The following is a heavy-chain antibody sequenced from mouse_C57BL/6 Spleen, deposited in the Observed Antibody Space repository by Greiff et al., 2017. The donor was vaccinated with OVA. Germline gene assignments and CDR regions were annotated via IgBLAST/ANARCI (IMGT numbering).Heavy chain of an antibody. CDR2: IRSKSSNYAT. CDR1: GFTFNTYA. CDR3: VRDGGIYYYGSSYVDYAMDY. V-gene: IGHV10-3*01. D-gene: IGHD1-1*01. Sequence: EVQLVESGGGLVQPKGSLKLSCAASGFTFNTYAMHWVRQAPGKGLEWVARIRSKSSNYATYYADSVKDRFTISRDDSQSMLYLQMNNLKTEDTAMYYCVRDGGIYYYGSSYVDYAMDYWGQGTSVTVSS. J-gene: IGHJ4*01.